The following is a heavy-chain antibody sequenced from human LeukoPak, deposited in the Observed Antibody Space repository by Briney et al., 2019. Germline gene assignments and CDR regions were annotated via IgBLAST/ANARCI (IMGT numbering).Heavy chain of an antibody. Sequence: ASETLSLTCTVSGGSISSSSYYWGWIRQPPGKGLEWIGSMYYSGSSYYNPSLKSRVTISVDTSKNQFSLRLSSVTAADTAVYYCARRILAMVRGVTEDAFDIWGQGTMVTVSS. J-gene: IGHJ3*02. D-gene: IGHD3-10*01. CDR3: ARRILAMVRGVTEDAFDI. CDR1: GGSISSSSYY. V-gene: IGHV4-39*01. CDR2: MYYSGSS.